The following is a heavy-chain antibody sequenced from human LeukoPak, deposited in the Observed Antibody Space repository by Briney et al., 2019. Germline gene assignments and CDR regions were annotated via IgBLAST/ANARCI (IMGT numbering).Heavy chain of an antibody. CDR3: ASHYDFWSRHHY. CDR1: GFTFSSYW. V-gene: IGHV3-7*01. D-gene: IGHD3-3*01. CDR2: IKQGGSEK. Sequence: PGGSLRLSCAASGFTFSSYWMSWVRQAPGKGLEWVANIKQGGSEKYYVDSVKGRFTISRDNAKNSLYLQMNSLRAEDTAVYYCASHYDFWSRHHYWGQGTLVAVSS. J-gene: IGHJ4*02.